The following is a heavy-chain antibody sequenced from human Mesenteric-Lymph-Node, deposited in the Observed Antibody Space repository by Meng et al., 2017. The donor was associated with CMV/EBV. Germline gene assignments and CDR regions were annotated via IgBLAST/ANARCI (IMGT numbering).Heavy chain of an antibody. J-gene: IGHJ6*02. CDR2: IHGGHSDT. Sequence: GESLKISCQGAGYTFRKYSFVWVRQMPGQGLEWMGVIHGGHSDTMYSPSFQGQVTMSADKSTRTAYLQWSSLKVSDTATYYCARPNTLGYSSNYGLDVWGQGTTVTVSS. CDR1: GYTFRKYS. V-gene: IGHV5-51*01. CDR3: ARPNTLGYSSNYGLDV. D-gene: IGHD5-18*01.